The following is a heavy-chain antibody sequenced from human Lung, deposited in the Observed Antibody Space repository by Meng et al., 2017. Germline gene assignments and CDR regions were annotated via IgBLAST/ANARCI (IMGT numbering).Heavy chain of an antibody. CDR3: ARGDQPWPHRFDP. J-gene: IGHJ5*02. CDR2: ITAGNGNT. V-gene: IGHV1-3*01. Sequence: QVQLVQSGAEVKTPGASVRLSCMASGYTFTNYAIHWVRQAPGQRLEWMGWITAGNGNTKYSQKFQGRVTIIRDTSASTVYMELSSLRSEDTAVYYCARGDQPWPHRFDPWGQGTLVTVYS. CDR1: GYTFTNYA. D-gene: IGHD6-19*01.